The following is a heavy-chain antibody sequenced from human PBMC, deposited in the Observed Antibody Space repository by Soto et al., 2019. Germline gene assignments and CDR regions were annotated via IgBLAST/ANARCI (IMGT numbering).Heavy chain of an antibody. CDR2: LYYTGST. D-gene: IGHD3-3*01. Sequence: SETLSLTCNVSGGSISDFYWSWIRQSPGKRLEWIGYLYYTGSTSYNPALKSRVTISLDTSKNQFSLKVRSVTAADTAVYYCARGGGYDFRSSQAPPIDVWGQGTTVTVSS. CDR1: GGSISDFY. V-gene: IGHV4-59*01. CDR3: ARGGGYDFRSSQAPPIDV. J-gene: IGHJ6*02.